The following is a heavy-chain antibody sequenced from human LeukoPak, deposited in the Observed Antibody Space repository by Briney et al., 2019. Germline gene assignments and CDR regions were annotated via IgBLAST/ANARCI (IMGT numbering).Heavy chain of an antibody. Sequence: QPGGSLRLSCTASGFTFSDSAMTWVRQAPGKGLAWVSAISTSGGDAIYTDSVKDRFTISRDNPKNTLYLQMNSLRAEDTAIYYCAKGGSYAPLDIWGQGTLVTVSS. CDR1: GFTFSDSA. CDR3: AKGGSYAPLDI. D-gene: IGHD1-26*01. CDR2: ISTSGGDA. V-gene: IGHV3-23*01. J-gene: IGHJ4*02.